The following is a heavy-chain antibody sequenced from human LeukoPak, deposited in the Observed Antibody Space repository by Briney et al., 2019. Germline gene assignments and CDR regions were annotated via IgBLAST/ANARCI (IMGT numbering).Heavy chain of an antibody. CDR3: AGRDSTGTYSSSWYGDAFDI. J-gene: IGHJ3*02. Sequence: PSETLSLTCTVSGGSISSSSYYWGWIRQPPGKGLEWIGSIYYSGSTYYNPSLKSRVTISVDTSKNQFSLKLSSVTAADTAVYYCAGRDSTGTYSSSWYGDAFDIWGQGTMVTVSS. CDR1: GGSISSSSYY. CDR2: IYYSGST. D-gene: IGHD6-13*01. V-gene: IGHV4-39*01.